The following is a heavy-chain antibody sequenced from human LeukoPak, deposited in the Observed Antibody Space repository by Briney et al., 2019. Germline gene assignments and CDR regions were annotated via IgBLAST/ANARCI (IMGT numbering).Heavy chain of an antibody. CDR2: ISTYNGNT. CDR3: ARDPSLDYGDFYDY. Sequence: ASVKVSCKASGYTFTSYGISWVRQAPGQGLEWMGWISTYNGNTHYAQNIQGRVTMTEDVSTSTAYMELRSLRSDDTAVYYCARDPSLDYGDFYDYWGQGTLVTVSS. J-gene: IGHJ4*02. V-gene: IGHV1-18*01. D-gene: IGHD4-17*01. CDR1: GYTFTSYG.